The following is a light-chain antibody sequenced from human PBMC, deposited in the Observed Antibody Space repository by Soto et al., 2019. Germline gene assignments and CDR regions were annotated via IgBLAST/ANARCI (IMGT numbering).Light chain of an antibody. CDR2: EVT. Sequence: QSALTQPASVSGSPGQSIAISCTGSGSDVGASNYVSWYQQHPGKAPNLVIFEVTNRPSGVSDRFSGSKSGNTASLTISNLQAEDEADYYCSSYTSTSTPVVFGGGTKVTVL. V-gene: IGLV2-14*01. CDR1: GSDVGASNY. J-gene: IGLJ2*01. CDR3: SSYTSTSTPVV.